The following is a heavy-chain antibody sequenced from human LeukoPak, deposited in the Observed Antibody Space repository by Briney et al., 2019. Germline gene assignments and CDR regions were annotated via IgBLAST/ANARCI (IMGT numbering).Heavy chain of an antibody. V-gene: IGHV4-59*11. CDR3: ARGTLLWTIPTNYYMDV. CDR2: IYYSGST. D-gene: IGHD3-10*01. CDR1: GGSISSHY. Sequence: SETLSLTCTVSGGSISSHYWSWIRQPPGKGLEWIGYIYYSGSTSYNPSLKSRVTISADTSKNQFSLKLSSVTAADTAVYHCARGTLLWTIPTNYYMDVWGKGTTVTVSS. J-gene: IGHJ6*03.